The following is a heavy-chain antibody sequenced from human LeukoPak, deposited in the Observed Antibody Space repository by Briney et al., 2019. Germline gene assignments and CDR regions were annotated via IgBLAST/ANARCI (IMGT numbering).Heavy chain of an antibody. D-gene: IGHD3-22*01. CDR1: GFTVSSNY. CDR2: IYSGGST. CDR3: ARVGYYDKIDY. J-gene: IGHJ4*02. V-gene: IGHV3-66*01. Sequence: GGSLRLSCAASGFTVSSNYMSWVRQAPGKGLEWVSVIYSGGSTYYADSVKGGFTISRDNSKNTLYLQMNSLRAEDTAVYYCARVGYYDKIDYWGQGTLVTVSS.